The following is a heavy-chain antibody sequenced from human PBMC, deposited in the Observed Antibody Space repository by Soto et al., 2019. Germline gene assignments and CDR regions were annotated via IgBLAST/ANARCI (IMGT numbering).Heavy chain of an antibody. Sequence: GESLKISCKGSGYRFTSYWIGWVRQMPGKGLEWMGIIYPGDSDTRYSPSFQGQVTISVDKSISTAYLQWSSLKASDTALYYCARSRYYDTTGYYPFYYYYYGMDVWGQGTTVTVSS. D-gene: IGHD3-22*01. CDR2: IYPGDSDT. CDR3: ARSRYYDTTGYYPFYYYYYGMDV. J-gene: IGHJ6*02. CDR1: GYRFTSYW. V-gene: IGHV5-51*01.